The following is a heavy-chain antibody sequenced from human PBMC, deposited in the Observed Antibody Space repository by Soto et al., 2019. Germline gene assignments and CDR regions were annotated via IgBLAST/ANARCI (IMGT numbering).Heavy chain of an antibody. Sequence: PSETLSLTCAVSGYSISSGYYWGWIRQSPGKGLEWIGSIYHTRTTYYSPSLESRVAISVDTSKNQFSLKLNSVTAADTAVYYCARDGARYYDFWTGPNEDDYYYAMDVWGQGTTVTVSS. CDR2: IYHTRTT. V-gene: IGHV4-38-2*02. CDR3: ARDGARYYDFWTGPNEDDYYYAMDV. CDR1: GYSISSGYY. D-gene: IGHD3-3*01. J-gene: IGHJ6*02.